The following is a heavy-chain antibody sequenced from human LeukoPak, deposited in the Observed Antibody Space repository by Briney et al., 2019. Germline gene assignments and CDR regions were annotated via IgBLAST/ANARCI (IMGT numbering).Heavy chain of an antibody. CDR1: GFTFSNYV. Sequence: GGSLRLSCAASGFTFSNYVMTWVRQAPGKGLEWVSSISSSSSYIYYADSVKGRFTISRDNAKNSLYLQMNSLRAEDTAVYYCARDGSADAFDIWGQGTMVTVSS. J-gene: IGHJ3*02. V-gene: IGHV3-21*04. CDR3: ARDGSADAFDI. D-gene: IGHD6-25*01. CDR2: ISSSSSYI.